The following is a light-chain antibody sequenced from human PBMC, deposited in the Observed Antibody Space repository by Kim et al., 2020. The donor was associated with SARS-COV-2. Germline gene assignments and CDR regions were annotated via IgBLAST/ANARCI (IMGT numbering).Light chain of an antibody. Sequence: VLTQSPATLSVSPGERATLSCRASQNVGSSLAWYQQKPGQAPRLLIYDASTRATVIPARFSGSGSGTEFTLTISSLQSEDFAVYYCHQYNNWPLYSFGQGTKLDI. J-gene: IGKJ2*03. V-gene: IGKV3-15*01. CDR3: HQYNNWPLYS. CDR1: QNVGSS. CDR2: DAS.